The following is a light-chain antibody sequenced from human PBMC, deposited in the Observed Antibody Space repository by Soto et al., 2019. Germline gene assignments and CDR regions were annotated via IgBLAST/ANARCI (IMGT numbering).Light chain of an antibody. CDR1: QSISNW. CDR3: QQYNSYSWT. CDR2: DAS. Sequence: DIQMTQSPSTLPASVGDRVTITCRASQSISNWLAWYQQKPGKAPKLLIYDASSLQSGVPSRFSGNRSGTEFALTISSLQPDDFATYYCQQYNSYSWTFGQGTKVDIK. J-gene: IGKJ1*01. V-gene: IGKV1-5*01.